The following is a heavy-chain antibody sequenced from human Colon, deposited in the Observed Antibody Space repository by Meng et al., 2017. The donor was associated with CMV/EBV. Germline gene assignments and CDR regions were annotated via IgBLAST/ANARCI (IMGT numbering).Heavy chain of an antibody. Sequence: QVQLDQYGTEVKKPGASVKVSCKTSGYTFTANHLHWVRQAPGQGLEWMGWIYPQDGGTYFAQKFQDRVTLTRDTSITTAYMELSGLTSDDTAIYYCVRESWYFDFWGEGTLVTVSS. CDR1: GYTFTANH. CDR2: IYPQDGGT. V-gene: IGHV1-2*02. J-gene: IGHJ4*02. D-gene: IGHD6-13*01. CDR3: VRESWYFDF.